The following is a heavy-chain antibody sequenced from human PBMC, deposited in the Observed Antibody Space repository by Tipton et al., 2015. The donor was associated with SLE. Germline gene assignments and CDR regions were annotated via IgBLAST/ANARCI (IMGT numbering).Heavy chain of an antibody. Sequence: TLYLTCTVSGGYISSSSYYWGWIRQPPGKGLEWIGIIYYSGSTYYNPSLKSRVTISVDTSKNQFSLKLSSVTAADTAVYYCARWTRKAFDIWGQGTMVTVSS. CDR1: GGYISSSSYY. CDR3: ARWTRKAFDI. J-gene: IGHJ3*02. V-gene: IGHV4-39*07. CDR2: IYYSGST. D-gene: IGHD1-14*01.